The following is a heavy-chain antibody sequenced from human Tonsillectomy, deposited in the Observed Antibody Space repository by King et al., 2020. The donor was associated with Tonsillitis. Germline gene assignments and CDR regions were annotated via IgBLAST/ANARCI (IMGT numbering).Heavy chain of an antibody. J-gene: IGHJ5*02. CDR3: ARVPEGFGGLYWFDP. CDR2: INPNSGGT. D-gene: IGHD3-10*01. Sequence: VQLVESGAEVKKPGASVKVSCKASGYTFTGYYMHWVRQAPGQGLEWMGWINPNSGGTNYAQKFQGRVTMTRDTSISTAYMELGRLRSDDTAVYYCARVPEGFGGLYWFDPWGQGTLVTVSS. CDR1: GYTFTGYY. V-gene: IGHV1-2*02.